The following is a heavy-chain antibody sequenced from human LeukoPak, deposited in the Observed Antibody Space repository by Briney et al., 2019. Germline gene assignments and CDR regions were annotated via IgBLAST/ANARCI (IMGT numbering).Heavy chain of an antibody. CDR3: ARLTILSHRGHNWFDP. D-gene: IGHD3-9*01. J-gene: IGHJ5*02. Sequence: GESLKISCKGSGYSFTSYWIGWVRQMPGKGLEWMGIIYPGDSDTRYSPSFQGQVTISADKSISTAYLQWSSLKASDTAMYYCARLTILSHRGHNWFDPWGQGTLVTVSS. CDR2: IYPGDSDT. V-gene: IGHV5-51*01. CDR1: GYSFTSYW.